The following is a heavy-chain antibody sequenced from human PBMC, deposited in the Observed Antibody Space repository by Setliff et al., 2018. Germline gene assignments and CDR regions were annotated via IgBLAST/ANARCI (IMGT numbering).Heavy chain of an antibody. J-gene: IGHJ6*03. CDR3: AREQWLDPPGYYYMDV. V-gene: IGHV4-4*07. D-gene: IGHD6-19*01. Sequence: TLSLTCTASGGSISSYYWSWIRQPAGKGLEWIGHIYIGGSANYNPSLKSRVTMSIDTSKNQFSLKLNSVTAADMAVYYCAREQWLDPPGYYYMDVWAKGTTVTVSS. CDR2: IYIGGSA. CDR1: GGSISSYY.